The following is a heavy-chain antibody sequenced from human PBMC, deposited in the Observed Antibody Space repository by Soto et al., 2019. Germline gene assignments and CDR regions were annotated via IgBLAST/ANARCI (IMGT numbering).Heavy chain of an antibody. CDR1: GYTFTSYG. D-gene: IGHD2-2*01. J-gene: IGHJ6*03. CDR2: ISAYNGNT. Sequence: EASVKVSCKASGYTFTSYGISWVRQAPGQGLEWMGWISAYNGNTNYAQKLQGRVTMTTDTSTSTAYMELRSLRSDDTAVYYCARVVVVPPDYYYYMDVWGKGTTVTVSS. V-gene: IGHV1-18*01. CDR3: ARVVVVPPDYYYYMDV.